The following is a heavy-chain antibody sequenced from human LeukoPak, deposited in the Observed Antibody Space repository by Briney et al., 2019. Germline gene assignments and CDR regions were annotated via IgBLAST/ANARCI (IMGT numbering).Heavy chain of an antibody. D-gene: IGHD3-22*01. V-gene: IGHV3-23*01. J-gene: IGHJ4*02. Sequence: TGGSLRLSCAASGFTFSSYAMSWVRQAPGKGLEWVSAISGSGGSTYYADSVKGRFTISRDNSKNTLYLQMNSLRAEDTAVYYCATAPYYYDSSGYYYPYYFDYWGQGTLVTVSS. CDR3: ATAPYYYDSSGYYYPYYFDY. CDR2: ISGSGGST. CDR1: GFTFSSYA.